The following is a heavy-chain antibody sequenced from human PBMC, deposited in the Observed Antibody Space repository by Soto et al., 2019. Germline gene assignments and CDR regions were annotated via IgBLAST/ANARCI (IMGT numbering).Heavy chain of an antibody. V-gene: IGHV3-30*18. CDR2: ISYDGSNK. D-gene: IGHD2-21*02. Sequence: GGSLRLSCAASGFTFSSYGMHWVRQAPGKGLEWVAVISYDGSNKYYADSVKGRFTISRDNSKNTRYLQMNSLRAEDTAVYYCAKAPQRIAYCGGDCYGFDYWGQGTLVTVSS. CDR3: AKAPQRIAYCGGDCYGFDY. J-gene: IGHJ4*02. CDR1: GFTFSSYG.